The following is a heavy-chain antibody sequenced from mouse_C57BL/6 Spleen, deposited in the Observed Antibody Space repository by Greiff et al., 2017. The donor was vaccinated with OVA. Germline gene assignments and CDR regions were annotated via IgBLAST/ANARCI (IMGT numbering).Heavy chain of an antibody. CDR2: IDPSDSYT. Sequence: VQLQQPGAELVRPGTSVKLSCKASGYTFTSYWMHWVKQRPGQGLEWIGVIDPSDSYTNYNQKFKGKATLTVDTSSSTAYMQLSSLTSEDSAVYYCARELRLPYYFDYWGQGTTLTVPS. CDR3: ARELRLPYYFDY. CDR1: GYTFTSYW. V-gene: IGHV1-59*01. J-gene: IGHJ2*01. D-gene: IGHD3-2*02.